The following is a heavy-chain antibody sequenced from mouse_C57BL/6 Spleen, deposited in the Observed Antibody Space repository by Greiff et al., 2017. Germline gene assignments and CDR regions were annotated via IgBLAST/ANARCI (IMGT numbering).Heavy chain of an antibody. J-gene: IGHJ4*01. V-gene: IGHV1-64*01. Sequence: VQLQQPGAELVKPGASVKLSCKASGYTFTSYWMHWVKQRPGQGLEWIGMIHPNSGSTNYNEKFKSKATLTVDKSSSTAYMQLSSLTSEDSAVYYCARGGFLYYAMDDWGPGTSVTVSS. CDR3: ARGGFLYYAMDD. CDR2: IHPNSGST. CDR1: GYTFTSYW.